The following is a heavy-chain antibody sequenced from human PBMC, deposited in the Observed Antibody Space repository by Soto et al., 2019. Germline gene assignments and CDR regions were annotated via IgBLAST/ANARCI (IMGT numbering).Heavy chain of an antibody. CDR2: ILPIFGTA. D-gene: IGHD2-21*02. J-gene: IGHJ3*02. V-gene: IGHV1-69*12. CDR3: ARGHDYGGNSDAFDI. CDR1: GGTFSTDA. Sequence: QVQLVQSGAEVKKPGSSVKVSCKASGGTFSTDAINWVRQAPGQGPEWMGGILPIFGTADYAQKFQGRVTITADVSTTTAYMELRSLRSEDTAVYNCARGHDYGGNSDAFDIWGQGTMVTVSS.